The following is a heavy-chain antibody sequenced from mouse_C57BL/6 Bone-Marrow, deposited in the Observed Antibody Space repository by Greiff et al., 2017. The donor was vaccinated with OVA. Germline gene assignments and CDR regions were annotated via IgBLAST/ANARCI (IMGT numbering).Heavy chain of an antibody. CDR1: GYTFTSYW. CDR2: INPSNGGT. D-gene: IGHD1-1*01. CDR3: ARDYYGSSYDRYFDV. Sequence: QVQLQQPGPELVKPGASVKLSCKASGYTFTSYWMHWVKQRPGQGLEWIGNINPSNGGTNYNEKFKSKATLTVDKSSSTAYMQLSSLTSEDSAVYYCARDYYGSSYDRYFDVWGTGTTVTVSS. J-gene: IGHJ1*03. V-gene: IGHV1-53*01.